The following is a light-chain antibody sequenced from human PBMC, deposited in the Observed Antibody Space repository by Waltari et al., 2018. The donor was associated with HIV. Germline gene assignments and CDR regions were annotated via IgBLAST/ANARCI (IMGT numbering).Light chain of an antibody. CDR1: QSVSSN. Sequence: EIVMTQSLATLPVSPWVRATLSCRASQSVSSNLAWYQQKPGQAPRLLIYGASTRATGIPARFSGSGSGTEFTLTLSSLQSEDFAVYFCQQYYNWPYTFGQGTKLEIK. CDR3: QQYYNWPYT. V-gene: IGKV3-15*01. J-gene: IGKJ2*01. CDR2: GAS.